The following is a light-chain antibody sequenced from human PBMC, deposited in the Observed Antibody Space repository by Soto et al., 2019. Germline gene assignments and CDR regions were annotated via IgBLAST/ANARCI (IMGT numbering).Light chain of an antibody. Sequence: DIQMTQSPSTLSGSVGDRVTITCRASQTISSWLAWYQQKPGKAPKLLIYKASTLKSGVPSRFSGSGSGTEFTLTISSLQSEDFAVYYCQQYNNWTFGQGTKVDIK. J-gene: IGKJ1*01. CDR3: QQYNNWT. V-gene: IGKV1-5*03. CDR1: QTISSW. CDR2: KAS.